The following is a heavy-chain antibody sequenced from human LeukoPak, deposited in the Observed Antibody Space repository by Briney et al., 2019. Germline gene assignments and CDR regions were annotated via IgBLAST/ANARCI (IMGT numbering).Heavy chain of an antibody. V-gene: IGHV3-73*01. J-gene: IGHJ4*02. D-gene: IGHD5-18*01. CDR2: IRSKPNSYAT. CDR3: ARRVDTAMVNNFDY. Sequence: PGGSLRLSCAASGFTFSGSAMHWVRQASGKGLEWVGRIRSKPNSYATAYAASVKGRFTISRDDSKNTAYLQMNSLKTEDTAVYHCARRVDTAMVNNFDYWGQGTLVTVSS. CDR1: GFTFSGSA.